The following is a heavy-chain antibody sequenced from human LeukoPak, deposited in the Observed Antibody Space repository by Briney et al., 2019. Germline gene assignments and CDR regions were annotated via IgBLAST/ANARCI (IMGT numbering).Heavy chain of an antibody. J-gene: IGHJ5*02. Sequence: PSETLSLTCTVSGGSISSGSYYWSWLRQPAGKGLEWIGRIYTSGSTNYNPSLKSRVTISVDTSKNQFSLKLSSVTAADTAVYYCARNIAASNWFDPWGQGTLVTVSS. CDR3: ARNIAASNWFDP. CDR2: IYTSGST. CDR1: GGSISSGSYY. D-gene: IGHD6-6*01. V-gene: IGHV4-61*02.